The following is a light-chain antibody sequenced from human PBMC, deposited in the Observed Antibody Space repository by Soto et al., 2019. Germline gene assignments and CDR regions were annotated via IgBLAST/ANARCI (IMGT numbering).Light chain of an antibody. V-gene: IGKV3-20*01. CDR1: QSIXSSY. CDR3: QQSSSPPT. J-gene: IGKJ5*01. CDR2: GAS. Sequence: DIGLTHSACSLSLSPGESATLACRASQSIXSSYLAWYQQKPGQAPGLLIYGASSRATGIPDRFSGSGCGTDFTITISRLQPEDLETYCCQQSSSPPTFGQGTRLDI.